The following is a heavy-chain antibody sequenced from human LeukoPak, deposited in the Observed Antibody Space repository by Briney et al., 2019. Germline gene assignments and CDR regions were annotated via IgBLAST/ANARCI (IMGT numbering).Heavy chain of an antibody. CDR1: GGSISSYY. J-gene: IGHJ4*02. V-gene: IGHV4-59*01. CDR2: ISDSGST. Sequence: PSETLSLTCTVSGGSISSYYWSWIRQPPGKGLEWIGYISDSGSTKYNPSLKSRVTISVDTSKKQFSLKLRSVTAADTAVYYCARVHDFWSGYYYFNYWGQGTLVTVSS. CDR3: ARVHDFWSGYYYFNY. D-gene: IGHD3-3*01.